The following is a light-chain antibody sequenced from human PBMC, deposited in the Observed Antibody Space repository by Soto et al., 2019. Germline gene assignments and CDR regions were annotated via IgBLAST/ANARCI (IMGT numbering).Light chain of an antibody. CDR3: QQYGNSPQT. CDR2: DAS. CDR1: QSVSIK. V-gene: IGKV3D-15*01. J-gene: IGKJ1*01. Sequence: IVMTHAPATLSVSPGEMATLPFRAIQSVSIKVAWYQQKPCQAPSLLIYDASNRATGIPARFSGSGSGTDFTLTISRLEPEDFAVYYCQQYGNSPQTFGQGTKVDIK.